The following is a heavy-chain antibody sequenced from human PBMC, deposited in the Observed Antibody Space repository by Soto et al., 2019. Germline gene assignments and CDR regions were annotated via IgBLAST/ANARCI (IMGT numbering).Heavy chain of an antibody. CDR1: GFTFSSYA. D-gene: IGHD3-10*01. V-gene: IGHV3-23*01. CDR2: ISGSGGST. J-gene: IGHJ3*02. CDR3: ASGGQLKQLKVPI. Sequence: PGGSLRLSCAASGFTFSSYAMSWVRQAPGKGLEWVSAISGSGGSTYYAEYVKGRFNISRDNSKNTLYLQMNILRAEYTAVYYCASGGQLKQLKVPIWGQGTMVTVSS.